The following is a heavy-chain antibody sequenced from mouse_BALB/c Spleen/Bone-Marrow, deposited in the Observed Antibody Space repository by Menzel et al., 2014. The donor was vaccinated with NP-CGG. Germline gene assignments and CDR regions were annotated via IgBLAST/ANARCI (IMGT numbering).Heavy chain of an antibody. J-gene: IGHJ4*01. CDR1: GFSLSRYN. Sequence: VKLEDSGPGQVPPSQSLSITCTVSGFSLSRYNVHWVRQPPGKGLEWLGVIWGGGNTDYNSGLKSRLNISKDNSKSQVFLKLNSLQTDDTAMYYCARFITTGTMDYWGQAASITVSS. V-gene: IGHV2-6-4*01. D-gene: IGHD1-1*01. CDR3: ARFITTGTMDY. CDR2: IWGGGNT.